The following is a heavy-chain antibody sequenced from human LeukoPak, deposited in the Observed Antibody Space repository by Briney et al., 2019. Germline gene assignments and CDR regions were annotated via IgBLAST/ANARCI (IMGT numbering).Heavy chain of an antibody. J-gene: IGHJ5*02. CDR1: GFGVSDYY. V-gene: IGHV3-66*03. Sequence: GGSLRLSCAVSGFGVSDYYMSWVRQAPGKGLEWVGLIRDSGEAFYADFARGRFAISRDESENTLYLQMNSLRVEDTAVYFCARDRAANQDWVEFDPWGQGTPVIVSS. CDR2: IRDSGEA. D-gene: IGHD3/OR15-3a*01. CDR3: ARDRAANQDWVEFDP.